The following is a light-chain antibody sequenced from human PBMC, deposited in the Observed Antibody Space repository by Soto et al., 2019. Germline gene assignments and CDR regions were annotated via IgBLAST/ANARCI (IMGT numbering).Light chain of an antibody. V-gene: IGLV2-14*01. J-gene: IGLJ1*01. CDR2: DVS. Sequence: QSALTQPASVSGSPGQSIAISCTGTSSDVGGYSYVSWYQQQPGKAPKLVISDVSNRPSGVSDPFSGSKSGNTASLTISGLQTEDEADYYCASYTTSSTYVFGNGTKVTVL. CDR1: SSDVGGYSY. CDR3: ASYTTSSTYV.